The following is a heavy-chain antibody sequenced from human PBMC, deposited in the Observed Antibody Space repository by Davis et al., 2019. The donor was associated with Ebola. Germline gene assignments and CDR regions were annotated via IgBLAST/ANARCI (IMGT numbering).Heavy chain of an antibody. Sequence: GGSLRLSCTVSGFTFSTYGMHWVRQAPGKGLEWVAFIRFDGTNKYYADSVKGRFTISRDNSKNTLSLQMNSLRTEDTALYYCAKAPFLEGAFDMWGQGTMVTVSS. D-gene: IGHD2/OR15-2a*01. CDR1: GFTFSTYG. CDR2: IRFDGTNK. CDR3: AKAPFLEGAFDM. J-gene: IGHJ3*02. V-gene: IGHV3-30*02.